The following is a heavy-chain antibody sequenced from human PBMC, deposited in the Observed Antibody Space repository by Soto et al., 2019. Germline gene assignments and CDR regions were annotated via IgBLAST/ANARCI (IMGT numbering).Heavy chain of an antibody. CDR3: ARDGFCTSTTCRVGNWFDP. J-gene: IGHJ5*02. V-gene: IGHV4-34*01. Sequence: SETLSLTCVVYGGSFSGYYWSWIRQSPGKGLEWIGGINHGGSTNYNPSLESRVTISVDTSKNQFSLKLPSVTAADTAMYYCARDGFCTSTTCRVGNWFDPWGQGTLVT. D-gene: IGHD2-2*01. CDR2: INHGGST. CDR1: GGSFSGYY.